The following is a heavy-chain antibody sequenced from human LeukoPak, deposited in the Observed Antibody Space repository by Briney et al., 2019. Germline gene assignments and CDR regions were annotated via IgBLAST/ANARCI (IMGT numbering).Heavy chain of an antibody. J-gene: IGHJ4*02. D-gene: IGHD3-3*01. CDR3: ARVRIWSGYLYFDY. V-gene: IGHV1-2*02. CDR2: INPNSGGT. CDR1: GYTFTGYY. Sequence: ASVKVSCKASGYTFTGYYMHWVRQAPGQGLEWMGWINPNSGGTNYAQKFQGGVTMTRDTSISTAYMELSRLRSDDTAVYYCARVRIWSGYLYFDYWGQGTLVTVSS.